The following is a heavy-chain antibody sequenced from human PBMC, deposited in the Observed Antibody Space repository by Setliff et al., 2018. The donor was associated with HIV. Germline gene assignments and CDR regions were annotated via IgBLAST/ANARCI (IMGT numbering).Heavy chain of an antibody. J-gene: IGHJ4*02. D-gene: IGHD6-19*01. V-gene: IGHV2-26*01. CDR3: ARYSSGWSPAYYFDY. CDR1: GFSLSNAVMG. CDR2: IFSNDEK. Sequence: QSGPTLVNPTETLTLTCTVSGFSLSNAVMGVSWIRQPPGKALEWLAHIFSNDEKSYSTSLKSRLTISKDTPKSQVVLIMTNMDPVDTATYYCARYSSGWSPAYYFDYWGQGTLVTVSS.